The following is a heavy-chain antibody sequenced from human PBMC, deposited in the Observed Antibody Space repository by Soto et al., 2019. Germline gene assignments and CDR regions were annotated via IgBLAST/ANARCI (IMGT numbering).Heavy chain of an antibody. CDR3: AKDQTRSITMVRGVIIDY. Sequence: GGSLRLSCAASGFTFSSYAMSWVRQAPGKGLERVSAISGSGGSTYYADSVKGRFTISRDNSKNTLYLQMNSLRAEDTAVYYCAKDQTRSITMVRGVIIDYWGQGTLVTSPQ. V-gene: IGHV3-23*01. CDR2: ISGSGGST. J-gene: IGHJ4*02. CDR1: GFTFSSYA. D-gene: IGHD3-10*01.